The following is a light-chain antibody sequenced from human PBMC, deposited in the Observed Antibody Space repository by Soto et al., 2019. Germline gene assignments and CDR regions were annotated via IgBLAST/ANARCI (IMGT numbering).Light chain of an antibody. V-gene: IGKV1-33*01. CDR3: QQFDNLPYT. CDR1: QDIVKS. CDR2: DAS. Sequence: DIQLTQSPSSLSASVGDRVTITRQASQDIVKSLNWYQQKPGSAPNLLIYDASNLQTGVPSRFSGSGSGTDFTFTISSLQPEDFATYYCQQFDNLPYTFGQGTKLEIK. J-gene: IGKJ2*01.